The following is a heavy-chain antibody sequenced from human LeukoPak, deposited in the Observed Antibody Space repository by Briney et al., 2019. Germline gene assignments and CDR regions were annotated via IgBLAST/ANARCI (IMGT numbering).Heavy chain of an antibody. Sequence: GGSPRLSCAASGFTFSSYAMSWVRQAPGKGLEWVSAISGSGGSTYYADSVKGRFTISRDNSKNTLYLQMNSLRAEDTAVYYCAKPSPEYYDILTGYFDWGQGTLVTVSS. CDR2: ISGSGGST. J-gene: IGHJ4*02. CDR3: AKPSPEYYDILTGYFD. CDR1: GFTFSSYA. V-gene: IGHV3-23*01. D-gene: IGHD3-9*01.